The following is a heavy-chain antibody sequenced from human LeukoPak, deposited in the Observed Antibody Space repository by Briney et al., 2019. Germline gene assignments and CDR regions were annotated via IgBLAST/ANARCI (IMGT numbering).Heavy chain of an antibody. V-gene: IGHV3-21*01. CDR1: GFTFSSYS. CDR3: AALYDYSNYYEFDY. Sequence: GGSLRLSCAASGFTFSSYSMNWVRQAPGKGLEWVSSISSSSSYIYYADSVKGRFTISRDDAKNSLYLQMNSLRAEDTAVYYCAALYDYSNYYEFDYWGQGTLVTVSS. J-gene: IGHJ4*02. CDR2: ISSSSSYI. D-gene: IGHD4-11*01.